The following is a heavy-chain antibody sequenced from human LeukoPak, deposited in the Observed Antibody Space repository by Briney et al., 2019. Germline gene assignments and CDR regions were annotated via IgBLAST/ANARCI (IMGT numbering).Heavy chain of an antibody. D-gene: IGHD4-17*01. CDR3: ARRASTVTRQYYYFDY. Sequence: SETLSLTCTVSGGSISSGDYYWSWIRQPPGKGLEWIGYIYYSGSTYYNPSLKSRVTISVDTSKNQFSLKLSSVTAADTAVYYCARRASTVTRQYYYFDYWGQGTLVTVSS. V-gene: IGHV4-30-4*01. CDR2: IYYSGST. CDR1: GGSISSGDYY. J-gene: IGHJ4*02.